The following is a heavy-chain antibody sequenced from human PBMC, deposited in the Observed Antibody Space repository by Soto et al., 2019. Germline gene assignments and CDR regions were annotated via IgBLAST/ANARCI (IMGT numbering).Heavy chain of an antibody. CDR3: ARDKDSSGSPTAAY. CDR1: GYTFTGYY. V-gene: IGHV1-2*02. Sequence: GASVKVSCKASGYTFTGYYMHWVRQAPGQGLEWMGWINPNSGGTNYAQKFQGRVTMTRDTSISTAYMELSRLRSDDTAVYYCARDKDSSGSPTAAYWGQGTLVTVSS. J-gene: IGHJ4*02. CDR2: INPNSGGT. D-gene: IGHD3-22*01.